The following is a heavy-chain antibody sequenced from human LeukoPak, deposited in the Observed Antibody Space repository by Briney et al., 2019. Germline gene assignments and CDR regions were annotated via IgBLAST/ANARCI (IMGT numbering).Heavy chain of an antibody. D-gene: IGHD3-22*01. CDR3: ARESYYYDSSGYYNPLEIDY. CDR1: GFTFSSYS. Sequence: PGGSLRLSCAASGFTFSSYSMNWVRQAPGKGLEWVSSISSSSSHIYYADSVKGRFTISRDNAKNSLYLQMNSLRAEDTAVYYCARESYYYDSSGYYNPLEIDYWGQGTLVTVSS. CDR2: ISSSSSHI. V-gene: IGHV3-21*01. J-gene: IGHJ4*02.